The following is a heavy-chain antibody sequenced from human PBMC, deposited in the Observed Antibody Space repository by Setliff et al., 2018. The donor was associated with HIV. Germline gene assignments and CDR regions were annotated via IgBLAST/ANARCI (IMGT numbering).Heavy chain of an antibody. D-gene: IGHD5-12*01. CDR3: ARGATLLPGYSDRWEYFYMDV. J-gene: IGHJ6*03. CDR1: GGSISGGVHY. Sequence: SETLSLTCTVSGGSISGGVHYWSWIRQHPGKGLEWIGYIHYSGSTYYNPPLKSRATISVDTSKNQFSLRLNSVTAADTAVYYCARGATLLPGYSDRWEYFYMDVWGKGTTVTVSS. V-gene: IGHV4-31*03. CDR2: IHYSGST.